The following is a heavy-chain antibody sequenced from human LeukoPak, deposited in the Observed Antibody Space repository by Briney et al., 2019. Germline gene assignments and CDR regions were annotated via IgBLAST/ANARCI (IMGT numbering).Heavy chain of an antibody. J-gene: IGHJ5*02. CDR3: ARGRQQLARRHRANWFDP. V-gene: IGHV1-8*01. CDR2: MNPNSGNT. D-gene: IGHD6-13*01. Sequence: ASVKVSCKASGYTFTCYDINWGRQATGQGLEWMGWMNPNSGNTGYAQKFQGRVTMTRDTSISTAYMELSSLRSEDTAVYYCARGRQQLARRHRANWFDPWGQGTLVTVSS. CDR1: GYTFTCYD.